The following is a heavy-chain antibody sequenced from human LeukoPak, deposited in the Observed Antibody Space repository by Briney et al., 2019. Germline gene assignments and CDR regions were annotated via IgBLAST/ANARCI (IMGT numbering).Heavy chain of an antibody. CDR1: GFTFSSYA. CDR2: INTSGGST. D-gene: IGHD2-15*01. Sequence: PGGSLRLSCAASGFTFSSYAMSWVRQAPGKGLEWVSGINTSGGSTAYADSVKGRFTNSRDNSRNTVYLQINSLRAEDTAVYYCGKTTVGYSSGQKPAWPVDYWGQGTLVTVSS. CDR3: GKTTVGYSSGQKPAWPVDY. V-gene: IGHV3-23*01. J-gene: IGHJ4*02.